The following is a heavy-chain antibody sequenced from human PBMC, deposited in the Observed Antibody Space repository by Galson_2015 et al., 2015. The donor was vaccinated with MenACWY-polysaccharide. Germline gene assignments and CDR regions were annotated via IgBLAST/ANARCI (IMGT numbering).Heavy chain of an antibody. Sequence: SLRLSCAASGFTFNSYTMSWVRQAPGKGLEWVSAISGSGASTYYADSVKGRFTISRDSSKSTLYLQMNSLGAEDTAVYYCANPGLSTGRSSDVDYWGQGTLVTVSS. J-gene: IGHJ4*02. D-gene: IGHD6-25*01. CDR2: ISGSGAST. CDR1: GFTFNSYT. V-gene: IGHV3-23*01. CDR3: ANPGLSTGRSSDVDY.